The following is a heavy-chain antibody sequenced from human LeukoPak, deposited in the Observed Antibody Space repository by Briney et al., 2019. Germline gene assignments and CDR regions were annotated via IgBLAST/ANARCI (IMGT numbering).Heavy chain of an antibody. V-gene: IGHV4-61*01. CDR2: IYDSGST. CDR1: GGSVNSGTYY. J-gene: IGHJ1*01. CDR3: ARRGQYFQH. Sequence: SETLSLTCTVSGGSVNSGTYYWTWIRQPPGKGLEWIGYIYDSGSTNYNPSLKSRVTISVDTSKNQFSLKLSSVTAADTAVYYCARRGQYFQHWGQGTLVTVSS.